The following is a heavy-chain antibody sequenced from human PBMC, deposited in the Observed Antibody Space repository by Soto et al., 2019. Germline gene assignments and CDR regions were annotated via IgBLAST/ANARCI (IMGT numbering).Heavy chain of an antibody. V-gene: IGHV4-39*02. CDR2: VGYGGIT. CDR3: ARQEDYYGPDY. J-gene: IGHJ4*02. Sequence: SETLSLTCTVSGASIISGRHAWGWIRQPPGKGLDWIGTVGYGGITYYNPSLRSRISISLDTYKNHLSLRLTSVTAAATAVYYCARQEDYYGPDYWGQGNMVTVSS. D-gene: IGHD3-10*01. CDR1: GASIISGRHA.